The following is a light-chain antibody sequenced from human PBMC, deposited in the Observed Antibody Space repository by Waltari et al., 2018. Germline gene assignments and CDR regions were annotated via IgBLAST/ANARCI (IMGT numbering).Light chain of an antibody. CDR3: QQYNDWLTWT. Sequence: EIVMTQSPATLSVSPGERATLSCRASQSISSNLAWYQQKPGQAPRLLIYDASTRVTGIPARFSGSGSGTEFTLTISSLQSEDFAVYYCQQYNDWLTWTFGQGAKVEIK. CDR1: QSISSN. CDR2: DAS. J-gene: IGKJ1*01. V-gene: IGKV3-15*01.